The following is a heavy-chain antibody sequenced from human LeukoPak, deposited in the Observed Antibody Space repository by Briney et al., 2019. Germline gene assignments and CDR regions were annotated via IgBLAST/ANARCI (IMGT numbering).Heavy chain of an antibody. D-gene: IGHD3-3*01. CDR3: ARDFSVLRFLGDP. CDR1: GYTFTGYY. CDR2: INPNSGAT. Sequence: ASVKVSCKASGYTFTGYYMHWVRQAPGQGLEWMGWINPNSGATNYAQNFQGRVTMTRDTSISTAYMELSRLRSDDTAVYYCARDFSVLRFLGDPWGQGTLVTVSS. J-gene: IGHJ5*02. V-gene: IGHV1-2*02.